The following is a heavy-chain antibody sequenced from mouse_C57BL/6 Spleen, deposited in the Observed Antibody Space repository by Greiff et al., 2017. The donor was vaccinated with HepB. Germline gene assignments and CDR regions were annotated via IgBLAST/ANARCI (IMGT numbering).Heavy chain of an antibody. CDR3: ARRYGSNYFDY. Sequence: EVKLMESGGGLVKPGGSLKLSCAASGFTFSSYTMSWVRQTPEKRLEWVATISGGGGNTYYPDSVKGRFTISRDNAKNTLYLQMSSLRSEDTALYYCARRYGSNYFDYWGQGTTLTVSS. CDR1: GFTFSSYT. D-gene: IGHD1-1*01. V-gene: IGHV5-9*01. J-gene: IGHJ2*01. CDR2: ISGGGGNT.